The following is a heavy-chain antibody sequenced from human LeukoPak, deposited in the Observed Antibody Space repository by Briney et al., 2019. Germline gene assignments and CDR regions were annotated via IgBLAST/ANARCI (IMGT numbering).Heavy chain of an antibody. V-gene: IGHV3-21*01. CDR1: GFTFSSYS. CDR2: ISFSSSYI. D-gene: IGHD5-18*01. CDR3: ARARGNSWAFDY. Sequence: PGGSLRLSCAASGFTFSSYSMNWVRQAPGKGLEWVSSISFSSSYIYYADSVKGRFTISRDNAKNSLYLQMNSLRAEDTAVYYCARARGNSWAFDYWGQGTLVTVSS. J-gene: IGHJ4*02.